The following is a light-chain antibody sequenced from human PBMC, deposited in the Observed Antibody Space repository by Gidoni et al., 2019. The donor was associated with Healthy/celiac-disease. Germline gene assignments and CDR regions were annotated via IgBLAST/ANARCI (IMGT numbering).Light chain of an antibody. J-gene: IGKJ2*01. CDR1: QSVSSSD. CDR2: GAS. Sequence: ETVLTQSPGTLSLSPGERATLSCRASQSVSSSDLAWYQQKPGQAPRLLIYGASSRATGIPDRFSGSGSGTDFTLTISRLEPEAFAVYYCQQYGSSPYTFGQGTKLEIK. V-gene: IGKV3-20*01. CDR3: QQYGSSPYT.